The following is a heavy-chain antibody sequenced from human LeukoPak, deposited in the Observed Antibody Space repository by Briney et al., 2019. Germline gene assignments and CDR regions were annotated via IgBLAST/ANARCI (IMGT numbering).Heavy chain of an antibody. Sequence: SETLSLTCTVSGGSISSSSYYWGWIRQPPGKGLEWIGSIYYSGSTNYNPSLKSRVTISVDTSKNQFSLKLSSVTAADTAVYYCARYSGSYYYGMDVWGQGTTVTVSS. CDR2: IYYSGST. J-gene: IGHJ6*02. V-gene: IGHV4-39*07. D-gene: IGHD1-26*01. CDR3: ARYSGSYYYGMDV. CDR1: GGSISSSSYY.